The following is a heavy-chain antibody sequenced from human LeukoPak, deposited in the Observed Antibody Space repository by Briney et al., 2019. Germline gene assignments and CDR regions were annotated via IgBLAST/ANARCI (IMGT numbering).Heavy chain of an antibody. J-gene: IGHJ5*02. CDR1: GFTFSSYW. V-gene: IGHV3-7*04. CDR2: IKQDGSEK. Sequence: PGGSLRLSCAASGFTFSSYWMSWVRQAPGKGLEWVANIKQDGSEKDYVDSVKGRFTVSRDNAKNSLYLQMNSLRAEDTAVYYCARVSLREYNWFDPWGQGTLVTVSS. CDR3: ARVSLREYNWFDP.